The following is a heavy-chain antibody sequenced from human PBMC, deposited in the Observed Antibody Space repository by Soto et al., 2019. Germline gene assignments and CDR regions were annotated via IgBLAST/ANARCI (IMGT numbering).Heavy chain of an antibody. D-gene: IGHD2-15*01. J-gene: IGHJ5*02. V-gene: IGHV1-18*01. CDR3: ARGGLGHCSGGSCPQNWFDP. Sequence: ASVKVSCKASGYTFTNYGITWVRQAPGQGLEWKGWISPYNGNTDYAQKVQGRVTMTTDTSTTTAYMELRSLRSDDTAVYYCARGGLGHCSGGSCPQNWFDPWGQGTLVTVSS. CDR2: ISPYNGNT. CDR1: GYTFTNYG.